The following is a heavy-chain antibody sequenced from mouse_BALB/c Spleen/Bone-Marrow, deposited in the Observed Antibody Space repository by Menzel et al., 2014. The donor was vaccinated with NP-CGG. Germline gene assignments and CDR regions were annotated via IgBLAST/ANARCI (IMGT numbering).Heavy chain of an antibody. CDR3: ARGGYDGWYFDV. V-gene: IGHV1-74*01. J-gene: IGHJ1*01. D-gene: IGHD2-2*01. Sequence: VQLQQSGAELVRPGASVKLSCRASDYSFTSYWLNWVKPRPGQGLEWIGMIHPSDSETRLNQKFKDKATLTGDKSSSTAYMQLSGPTSEDSAVYYCARGGYDGWYFDVWGAGTTVTVSS. CDR1: DYSFTSYW. CDR2: IHPSDSET.